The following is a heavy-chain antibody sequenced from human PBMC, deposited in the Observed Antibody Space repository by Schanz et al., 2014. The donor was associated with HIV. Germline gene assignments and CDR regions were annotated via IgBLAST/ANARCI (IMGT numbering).Heavy chain of an antibody. V-gene: IGHV4-34*01. CDR3: AKDGGRMGGQRQLFAY. CDR2: INDSGRA. Sequence: QVQLQQWGAGLLKPSETLSLTCAVYGGSFSGDYWTWLRQSPGKALEWIGEINDSGRASINPSLQSRVTMSVDTSKNQFSLKLSSVTAADTAFYYCAKDGGRMGGQRQLFAYWGHGTLVTVSS. D-gene: IGHD3-16*01. CDR1: GGSFSGDY. J-gene: IGHJ4*03.